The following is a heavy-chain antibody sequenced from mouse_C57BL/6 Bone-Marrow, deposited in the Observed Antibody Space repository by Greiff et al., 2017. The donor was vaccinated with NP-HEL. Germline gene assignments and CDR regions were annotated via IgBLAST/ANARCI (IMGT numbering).Heavy chain of an antibody. J-gene: IGHJ2*01. CDR2: ISSGGSYT. CDR3: ARHYGNYVDY. Sequence: DVHLVESGGDLVKPGGSLKLSCAASGFTFSSYGMSWVRQTPDKRLEWVATISSGGSYTYYPDSVKGRFTISRDNAKNTLYLQMSSLKSEDTAMYYCARHYGNYVDYWGQGTTLTVSS. CDR1: GFTFSSYG. D-gene: IGHD2-1*01. V-gene: IGHV5-6*01.